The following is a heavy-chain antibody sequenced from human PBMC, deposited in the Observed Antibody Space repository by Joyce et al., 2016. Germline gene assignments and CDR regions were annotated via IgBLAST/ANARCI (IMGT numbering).Heavy chain of an antibody. J-gene: IGHJ4*02. D-gene: IGHD3-10*01. CDR3: ARVGRIRGPHFSFDS. CDR2: LYYGGST. V-gene: IGHV4-31*03. Sequence: QVQLQESGPRLVKPSQTLSLICTVSGVSISSADSYWSWIRQHPGEGLEWLGYLYYGGSTSCNPSLRSRVTISVDTSKNHFSLNLTSLTAADTAVYYCARVGRIRGPHFSFDSWGQGTLVTVSS. CDR1: GVSISSADSY.